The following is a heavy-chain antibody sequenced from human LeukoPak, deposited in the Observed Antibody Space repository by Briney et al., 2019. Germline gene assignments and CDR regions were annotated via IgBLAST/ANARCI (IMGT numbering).Heavy chain of an antibody. CDR3: AKDTHDYYDSSGYLDY. D-gene: IGHD3-22*01. CDR1: GFTFSSYA. Sequence: GGSLRLSCAASGFTFSSYAMSWVRQAPGKGLEWVSAISGSGGSTYYADSVKGRFTISRDNSKNTLYLQMNSLRAEDTAVYYCAKDTHDYYDSSGYLDYWGQGTLVTVSS. V-gene: IGHV3-23*01. CDR2: ISGSGGST. J-gene: IGHJ4*02.